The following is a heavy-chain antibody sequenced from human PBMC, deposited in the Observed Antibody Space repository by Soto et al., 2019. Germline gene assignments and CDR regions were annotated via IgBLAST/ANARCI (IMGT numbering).Heavy chain of an antibody. Sequence: GASVKVSCKASGGTFSSYAISWVRQAPGQGLEWMGGIIPIFGTANYAQKFQGRVTITADESTSTAYMELSSLRSEDTAVYYCARGQYDFWSGYFSETHNWFDPWGQGTLVTVSS. CDR1: GGTFSSYA. CDR2: IIPIFGTA. CDR3: ARGQYDFWSGYFSETHNWFDP. J-gene: IGHJ5*02. D-gene: IGHD3-3*01. V-gene: IGHV1-69*13.